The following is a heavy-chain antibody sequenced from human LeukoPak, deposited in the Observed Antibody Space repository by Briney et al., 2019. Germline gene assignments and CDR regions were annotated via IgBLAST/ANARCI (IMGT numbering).Heavy chain of an antibody. CDR3: ARDRDDYPYY. Sequence: GGSLRLSCAASGFAFSSYSMNWVRQAPGKGLEWVSSISSSSSYIYYADSVKGRFTISRDNAKNSLSLQMNSLRAEDTAVYYCARDRDDYPYYWGQGTLVTISS. J-gene: IGHJ4*02. D-gene: IGHD4-11*01. CDR2: ISSSSSYI. CDR1: GFAFSSYS. V-gene: IGHV3-21*01.